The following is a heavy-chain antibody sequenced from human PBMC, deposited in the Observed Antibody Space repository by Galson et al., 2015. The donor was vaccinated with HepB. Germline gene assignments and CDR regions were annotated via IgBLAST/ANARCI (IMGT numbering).Heavy chain of an antibody. Sequence: SLRLSCAASGFTFSSYGMHWVRQAPGKGLEWVAVISYDGSNKYYADSVKGRFTISRDNSKNTLYLQMNSLRAEDTAVYYCAKDEDIAAVFGDNWGQGTLVTVSS. J-gene: IGHJ4*02. CDR1: GFTFSSYG. D-gene: IGHD6-13*01. CDR3: AKDEDIAAVFGDN. V-gene: IGHV3-30*18. CDR2: ISYDGSNK.